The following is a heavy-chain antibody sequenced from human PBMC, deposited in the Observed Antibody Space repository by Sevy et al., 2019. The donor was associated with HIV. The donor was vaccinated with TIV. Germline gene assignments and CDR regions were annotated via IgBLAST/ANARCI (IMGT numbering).Heavy chain of an antibody. D-gene: IGHD3-22*01. Sequence: ASVKVSCKVSGYTLTKLSMHWVRQAPGKRLEWMGSFDPEDGERMYAQKFQGRVTLTEDTSADTAYMELSSLRSEDTAVYYCAATKDYYDNSGSPFYYWGQGTLVTVSS. CDR2: FDPEDGER. J-gene: IGHJ4*02. V-gene: IGHV1-24*01. CDR1: GYTLTKLS. CDR3: AATKDYYDNSGSPFYY.